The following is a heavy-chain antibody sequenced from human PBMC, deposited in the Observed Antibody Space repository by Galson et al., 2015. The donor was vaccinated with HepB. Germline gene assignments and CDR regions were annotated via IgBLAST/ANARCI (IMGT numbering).Heavy chain of an antibody. CDR3: ARDISMQYSGDYGAWWFDP. CDR1: GGTFSSYA. V-gene: IGHV1-69*13. Sequence: QSGAEVKKPGTSVKVSCKASGGTFSSYAISWVRQAPGQGLEWMGGIIPIFGTANYAQKFQGRVTITADESTSTAYMELSSLRSENTAVYYCARDISMQYSGDYGAWWFDPWGQGTRVTVSS. J-gene: IGHJ5*02. CDR2: IIPIFGTA. D-gene: IGHD5-12*01.